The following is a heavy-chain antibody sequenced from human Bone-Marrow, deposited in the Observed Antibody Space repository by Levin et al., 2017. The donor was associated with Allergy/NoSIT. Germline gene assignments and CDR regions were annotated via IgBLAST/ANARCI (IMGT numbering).Heavy chain of an antibody. D-gene: IGHD6-13*01. CDR1: EFTSSNYQ. Sequence: GGSLRLSCAASEFTSSNYQINWVRQAPGKGLEWVSFISGSGSFISHADSVKGRFTTSRDNPKNSVHLQMNSLRDEDTAVYYCARRIATSGTFAFDIWGQGTMVTVSS. CDR2: ISGSGSFI. V-gene: IGHV3-21*01. J-gene: IGHJ3*02. CDR3: ARRIATSGTFAFDI.